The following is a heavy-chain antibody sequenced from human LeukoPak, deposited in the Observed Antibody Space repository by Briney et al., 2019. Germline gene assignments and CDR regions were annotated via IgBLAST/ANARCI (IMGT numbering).Heavy chain of an antibody. CDR2: IWYDGSSK. J-gene: IGHJ4*02. D-gene: IGHD1-26*01. CDR1: GFTFSSYA. Sequence: GGSLRLSCAASGFTFSSYAMHWVRQAPGKGLEWVAFIWYDGSSKYYADSLKGRFTISRDNSKSTLYLQMKSLRAEDTAVYYCAKGREPGGLDYWGQGTLVTVSS. V-gene: IGHV3-30*02. CDR3: AKGREPGGLDY.